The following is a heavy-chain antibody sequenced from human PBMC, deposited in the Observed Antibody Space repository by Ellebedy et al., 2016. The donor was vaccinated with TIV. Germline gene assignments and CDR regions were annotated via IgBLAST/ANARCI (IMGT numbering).Heavy chain of an antibody. CDR1: GFTFSSYA. CDR2: ISYDGSNK. V-gene: IGHV3-30-3*01. CDR3: AREAASYYYGMDV. Sequence: GESLKISCAASGFTFSSYAMHWVRQAPGKGLEWVAVISYDGSNKYYADSVKGRFTISRDNSKNTLYLQMNSLRAEDTAVYYCAREAASYYYGMDVWGQGTTVTVSS. J-gene: IGHJ6*02. D-gene: IGHD6-25*01.